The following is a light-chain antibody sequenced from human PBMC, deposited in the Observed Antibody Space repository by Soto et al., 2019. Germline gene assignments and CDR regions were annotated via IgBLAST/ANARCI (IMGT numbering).Light chain of an antibody. J-gene: IGLJ2*01. V-gene: IGLV2-14*01. CDR3: ISYTSSSVV. CDR1: SSDVGGYNY. CDR2: EVS. Sequence: QSALTQPASVSGSPGQSITISCPGTSSDVGGYNYVSWYQQHPGKAPKLMIYEVSNRPSGVSNRFSGSKSGNTASMTISGIQSEDEADYYCISYTSSSVVFGGGTKVTVL.